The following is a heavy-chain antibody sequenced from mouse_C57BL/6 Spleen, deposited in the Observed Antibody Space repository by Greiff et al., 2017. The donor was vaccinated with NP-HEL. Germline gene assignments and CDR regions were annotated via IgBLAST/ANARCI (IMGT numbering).Heavy chain of an antibody. D-gene: IGHD2-5*01. V-gene: IGHV5-17*01. CDR3: ARPYYSNYVDAMDY. J-gene: IGHJ4*01. CDR2: ISSGSSTI. Sequence: EVKLMESGGGLVKPGGSLKLSCAASGFTFSDYGMHWVRQAPEKGLEWVAYISSGSSTIYYADTVKGRFTISRDNAKNTLFLQMTSLRSEDTAMYYCARPYYSNYVDAMDYWGQGTSVTVSS. CDR1: GFTFSDYG.